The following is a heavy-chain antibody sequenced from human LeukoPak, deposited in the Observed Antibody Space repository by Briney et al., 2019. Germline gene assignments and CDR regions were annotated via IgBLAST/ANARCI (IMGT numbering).Heavy chain of an antibody. Sequence: ASVKVSCKASGYTFTGYCMHWVRQAPGQGLEWMGWINPNSGGTNYAQKFQGRVTMTRDTSISTAYMELSRLRSDDTAVYYCASPLSGDYGPINYWGQGPLVTVSS. CDR3: ASPLSGDYGPINY. CDR2: INPNSGGT. D-gene: IGHD4-17*01. J-gene: IGHJ4*02. CDR1: GYTFTGYC. V-gene: IGHV1-2*02.